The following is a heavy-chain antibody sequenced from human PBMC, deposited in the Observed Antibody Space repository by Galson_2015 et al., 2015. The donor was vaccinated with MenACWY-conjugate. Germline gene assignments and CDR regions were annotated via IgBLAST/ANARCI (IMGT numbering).Heavy chain of an antibody. CDR2: INHSGSA. CDR1: GGSFSGYY. Sequence: SETLSLTCAVYGGSFSGYYWSWIRQPPGKELEWIGEINHSGSANYNPSLKSRVTISVDTSKNQFSLKLSSVTAADTAVYYCATGGSYFLGFDYWGQGTLVTVSS. J-gene: IGHJ4*02. V-gene: IGHV4-34*01. CDR3: ATGGSYFLGFDY. D-gene: IGHD1-26*01.